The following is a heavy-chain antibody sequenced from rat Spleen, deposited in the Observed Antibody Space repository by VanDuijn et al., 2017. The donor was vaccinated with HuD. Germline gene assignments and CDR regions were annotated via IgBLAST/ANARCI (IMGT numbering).Heavy chain of an antibody. J-gene: IGHJ2*01. CDR2: ITNTGGST. Sequence: EVQLVESGGGLVQPGRSLKLSCAASGFTFNNYWMTWIRQAPGKGLEWVASITNTGGSTYYPASVKGRFTISKDNAENTVYLQMNSLRSEDTATYYCAKGGIPDYWGQGVMVTVSS. V-gene: IGHV5-31*01. D-gene: IGHD3-8*01. CDR1: GFTFNNYW. CDR3: AKGGIPDY.